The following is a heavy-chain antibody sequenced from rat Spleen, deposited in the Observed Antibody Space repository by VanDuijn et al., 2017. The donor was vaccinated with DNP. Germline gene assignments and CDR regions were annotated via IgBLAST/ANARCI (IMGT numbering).Heavy chain of an antibody. CDR2: ISFSGST. Sequence: EVQLQESGPGLVRPSQSLSLTCSVTDYSITSSYWGWIRQFPGNKMEWLGHISFSGSTTYNPSLRSRIAITRDTSKNQFFLQLSSVTTEDTATYYCARWTYYFDYWGQGVMVTVSS. CDR1: DYSITSSY. J-gene: IGHJ2*01. CDR3: ARWTYYFDY. V-gene: IGHV3-1*01.